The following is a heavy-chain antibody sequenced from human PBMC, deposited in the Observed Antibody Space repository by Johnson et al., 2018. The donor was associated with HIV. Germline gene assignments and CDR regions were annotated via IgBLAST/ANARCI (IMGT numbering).Heavy chain of an antibody. CDR3: GKVQVWVWGLQSGSGRACYLGGEFDI. CDR2: ISDSGSTK. J-gene: IGHJ3*02. D-gene: IGHD2-21*01. CDR1: GFTFSSHE. Sequence: VQLVESGGGVVQPGRSLRLSCAASGFTFSSHEFNWVRQAPGKGLEWVSYISDSGSTKYYADSVKGRFTISRDNSKNTLYLQMNSLTAEDTALYYCGKVQVWVWGLQSGSGRACYLGGEFDIWGQGTVVTVSS. V-gene: IGHV3-48*03.